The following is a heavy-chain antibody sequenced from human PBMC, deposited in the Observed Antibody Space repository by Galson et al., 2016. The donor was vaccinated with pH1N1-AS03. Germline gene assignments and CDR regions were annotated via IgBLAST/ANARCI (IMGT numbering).Heavy chain of an antibody. Sequence: SLRLSCAASGISLSSSWMHWVRQAPGRGLVWVGRIKSKSDGGTTDSAAPVKPRFTISRDDSKNTLYLQMNSRKTEHTAVYYCSTDETFYYHYGMDVLGRGTTVTVS. CDR3: STDETFYYHYGMDV. CDR1: GISLSSSW. CDR2: IKSKSDGGTT. J-gene: IGHJ6*02. V-gene: IGHV3-15*01.